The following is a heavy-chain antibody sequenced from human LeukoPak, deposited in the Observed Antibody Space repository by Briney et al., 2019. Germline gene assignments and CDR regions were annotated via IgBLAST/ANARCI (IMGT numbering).Heavy chain of an antibody. CDR2: IYYSGNT. CDR3: ARHPSMTIAAAGVDWFDP. Sequence: SETLSLTCTVSGGSISSSSYYWGWIRQPPGKGLEWIGSIYYSGNTYYNPSRKSRVTISVDTYKNQFSLKLSSVTAADTAVYYCARHPSMTIAAAGVDWFDPWGQGTLVTVSS. J-gene: IGHJ5*02. CDR1: GGSISSSSYY. D-gene: IGHD6-13*01. V-gene: IGHV4-39*01.